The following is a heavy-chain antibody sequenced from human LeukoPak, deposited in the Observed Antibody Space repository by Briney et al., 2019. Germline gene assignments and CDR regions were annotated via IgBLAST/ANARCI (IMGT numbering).Heavy chain of an antibody. CDR1: VYTFTSYY. V-gene: IGHV1-69*05. J-gene: IGHJ4*02. CDR2: IIPIFGTA. Sequence: SVKVSCKASVYTFTSYYMHWVRQAPGQGLEWMGRIIPIFGTANYAQKFQGRLTITTDESTNTAYMELSSLRSEDTAVYYCAATPDYDFWSGYFSAWGQGTLVTVSS. CDR3: AATPDYDFWSGYFSA. D-gene: IGHD3-3*01.